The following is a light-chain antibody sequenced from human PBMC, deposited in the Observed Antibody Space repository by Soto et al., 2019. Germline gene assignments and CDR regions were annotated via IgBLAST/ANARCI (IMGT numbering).Light chain of an antibody. J-gene: IGKJ1*01. CDR1: QSISYW. CDR2: KAS. Sequence: DIQMTQSPSTLSASVGDRVTITCRASQSISYWLAWYQQKPGKAPKLLIYKASSLESGVPSRFSGSGSGTEFTLTIRSLQPDDFATYYCQQYNTVPWTFGRGTQMEVE. CDR3: QQYNTVPWT. V-gene: IGKV1-5*03.